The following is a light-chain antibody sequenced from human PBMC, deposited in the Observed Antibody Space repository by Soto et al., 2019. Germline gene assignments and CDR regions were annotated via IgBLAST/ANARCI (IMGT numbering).Light chain of an antibody. J-gene: IGKJ1*01. Sequence: EVVMTKSPATLSVSPGEGATLSCRASQSVSSNLAWYQLKPGQAPRLLIYDASTRATGIPARFSGSGSGTEFTLTISSLQSEDFAVYYCQQYNNWPRTFGQGTKVEIK. V-gene: IGKV3-15*01. CDR3: QQYNNWPRT. CDR2: DAS. CDR1: QSVSSN.